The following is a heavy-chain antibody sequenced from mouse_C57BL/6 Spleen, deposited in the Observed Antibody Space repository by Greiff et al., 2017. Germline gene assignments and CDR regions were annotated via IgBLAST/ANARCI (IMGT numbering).Heavy chain of an antibody. D-gene: IGHD1-1*01. Sequence: EVKLVESGGGLVKPGGSLKLSCAASGFTFSDYGMHWVRQAPEKGLEWVAYISSGSSTIYYADTVKGRFTIARDNAKNTLFLQMTSLRSEDTAMYYCARNHYYGSSYVDWYFDVWGTGTTVTVSS. CDR2: ISSGSSTI. CDR1: GFTFSDYG. J-gene: IGHJ1*03. V-gene: IGHV5-17*01. CDR3: ARNHYYGSSYVDWYFDV.